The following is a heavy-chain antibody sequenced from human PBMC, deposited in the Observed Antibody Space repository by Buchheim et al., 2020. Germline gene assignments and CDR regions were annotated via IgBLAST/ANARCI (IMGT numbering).Heavy chain of an antibody. Sequence: QVQLVESGGGVVQPGRSLRLSCAASGFTFSSYGMHWVRQAPGKGLEWVAVISYDGSNKYYADSVKGRFTISRDNSKNTLYLQMNSLRAEDTAVYYCAKDLRGYYYYYGMDVWGQGTT. D-gene: IGHD5/OR15-5a*01. CDR1: GFTFSSYG. J-gene: IGHJ6*02. V-gene: IGHV3-30*18. CDR3: AKDLRGYYYYYGMDV. CDR2: ISYDGSNK.